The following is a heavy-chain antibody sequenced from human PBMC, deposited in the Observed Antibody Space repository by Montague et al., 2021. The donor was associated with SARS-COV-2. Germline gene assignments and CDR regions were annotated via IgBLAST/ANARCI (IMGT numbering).Heavy chain of an antibody. D-gene: IGHD2-21*01. J-gene: IGHJ6*02. Sequence: SETLSLTCTVSDGSINNYYWSWIRQPPGKGLEWIGDIYYSGSTNYNPSLKSRVTISVGTSKNQFSLKLSSVTAADTAVYYCARGGGHSADYYYYGMDVWGQGTTVTVSS. CDR1: DGSINNYY. CDR2: IYYSGST. CDR3: ARGGGHSADYYYYGMDV. V-gene: IGHV4-59*01.